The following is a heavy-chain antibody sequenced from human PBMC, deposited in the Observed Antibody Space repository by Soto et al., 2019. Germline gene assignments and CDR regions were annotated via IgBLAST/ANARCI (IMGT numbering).Heavy chain of an antibody. Sequence: SETLSLTCAVSGGYIRSSNLWSWVRQPPGKGLEWIGEIYHSGSTNYNPSLKSRVTISVDTSKNQFSLKLSSVTAADTAVYYCARRYGGTFDYWGQGTLVTVSS. CDR1: GGYIRSSNL. CDR3: ARRYGGTFDY. D-gene: IGHD2-15*01. J-gene: IGHJ4*02. V-gene: IGHV4-4*02. CDR2: IYHSGST.